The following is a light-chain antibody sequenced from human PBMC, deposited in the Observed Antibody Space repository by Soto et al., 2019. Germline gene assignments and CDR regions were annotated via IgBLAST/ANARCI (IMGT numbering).Light chain of an antibody. CDR1: QSVSSNS. CDR3: HQYGNSPVT. V-gene: IGKV3-20*01. J-gene: IGKJ3*01. Sequence: EIVLTQSPGTLSLSPGQRATLSCRASQSVSSNSLAWYQQKPGQAPRLLIYGASNRAIGISDRFSGSRSGTDFTLAISRLELEDCAVYYCHQYGNSPVTFGPGTKVDI. CDR2: GAS.